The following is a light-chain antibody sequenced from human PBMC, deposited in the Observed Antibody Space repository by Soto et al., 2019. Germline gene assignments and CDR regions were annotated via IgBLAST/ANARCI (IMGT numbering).Light chain of an antibody. CDR1: QGISNY. CDR2: AAS. J-gene: IGKJ2*01. V-gene: IGKV1-27*01. Sequence: DIQMTQSPSSLSASVGDRVTITCRASQGISNYLAWFQQKPGKVPKLLIYAASTLQSGVPSRFSGSGSGTDFTLSISSLQPEDGATYYCQKYNSAPYTFGQGTELEIK. CDR3: QKYNSAPYT.